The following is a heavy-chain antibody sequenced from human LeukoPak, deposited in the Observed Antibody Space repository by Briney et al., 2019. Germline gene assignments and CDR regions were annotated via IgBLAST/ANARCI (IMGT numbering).Heavy chain of an antibody. J-gene: IGHJ4*02. Sequence: TGGSLRLSCAASGFTFSSYAMSWVRQAPGKGLEWVAVISYDGSNKYYADSVKGRFTISRDNSKNTLYLQMNSLRAEDTAVYYCARDTPGYSSGWYPDYWGQGTLVTVSS. D-gene: IGHD6-19*01. CDR2: ISYDGSNK. V-gene: IGHV3-30-3*01. CDR1: GFTFSSYA. CDR3: ARDTPGYSSGWYPDY.